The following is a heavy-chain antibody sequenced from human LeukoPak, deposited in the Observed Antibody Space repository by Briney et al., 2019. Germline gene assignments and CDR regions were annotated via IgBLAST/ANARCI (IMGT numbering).Heavy chain of an antibody. CDR2: IKPDGSEK. J-gene: IGHJ4*02. CDR3: ASKGHIDY. CDR1: GFTFSGRW. Sequence: GGSLRLSCAASGFTFSGRWMSWVRQAPGKGLEWVANIKPDGSEKNYVDSVKGRFTISRDNAKSSLYLQMNSLRVEDTAVYYCASKGHIDYWGQGTLVTVSS. V-gene: IGHV3-7*01.